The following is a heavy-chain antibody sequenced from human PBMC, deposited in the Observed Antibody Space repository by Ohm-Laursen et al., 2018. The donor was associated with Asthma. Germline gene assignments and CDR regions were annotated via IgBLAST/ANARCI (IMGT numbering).Heavy chain of an antibody. CDR3: ARDRVDIVTTTMNFYYGMDV. CDR1: GFTFRSYA. D-gene: IGHD5-12*01. V-gene: IGHV3-30-3*01. Sequence: SLRLSCTASGFTFRSYAMHWVRQAPGKGLEWVAVGGSYYDGGLKYYADSVNGRFTVSRDDSKNTLYLQMNSLRAEDTAVYYCARDRVDIVTTTMNFYYGMDVWGQGTTVTVSS. J-gene: IGHJ6*02. CDR2: GGSYYDGGLK.